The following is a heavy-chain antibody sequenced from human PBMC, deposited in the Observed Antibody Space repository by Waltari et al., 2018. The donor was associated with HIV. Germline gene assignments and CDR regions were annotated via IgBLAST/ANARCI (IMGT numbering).Heavy chain of an antibody. V-gene: IGHV3-7*01. Sequence: EVQLVESGGGLVQPGGSLRLSCAASGFTFSSYWMSWVRQAPGKGLEWVANIKQDGSEIYYVDSVKGRFTISRDNAKISLYLQMNSLRAEDTAVYFCARRGGRSSPLGYWGQGTLVTVSS. CDR2: IKQDGSEI. J-gene: IGHJ4*02. D-gene: IGHD6-13*01. CDR3: ARRGGRSSPLGY. CDR1: GFTFSSYW.